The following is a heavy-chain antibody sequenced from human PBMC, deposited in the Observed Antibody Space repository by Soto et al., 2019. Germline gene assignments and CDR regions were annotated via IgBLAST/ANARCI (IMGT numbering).Heavy chain of an antibody. V-gene: IGHV1-2*04. CDR2: INPNSGGT. CDR3: ARANDILVVPATSYPVGDDYYYIDV. CDR1: GYTFTGYY. Sequence: GASVKVSCKASGYTFTGYYMRWVRQAPGQGIEWMGWINPNSGGTNYAQKFQGWVTMTRDTSISTAYMELSRLRSDDTAVYYCARANDILVVPATSYPVGDDYYYIDVWGKGTTVTVSS. J-gene: IGHJ6*03. D-gene: IGHD2-2*01.